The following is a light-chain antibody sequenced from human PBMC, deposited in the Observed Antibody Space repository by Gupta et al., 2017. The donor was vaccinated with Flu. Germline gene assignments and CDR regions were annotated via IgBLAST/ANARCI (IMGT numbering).Light chain of an antibody. CDR1: HSISNY. J-gene: IGKJ1*01. CDR3: QQRDNTPQT. CDR2: AAS. V-gene: IGKV1-39*01. Sequence: DIQMTQSPSSLSASVGDRVTITCRAGHSISNYLNWYQQKPGKAPKLLIYAASSVQSGVPSRFSGSGSGTDFTLTISSLQPEDFATYYCQQRDNTPQTFGQGTKVEI.